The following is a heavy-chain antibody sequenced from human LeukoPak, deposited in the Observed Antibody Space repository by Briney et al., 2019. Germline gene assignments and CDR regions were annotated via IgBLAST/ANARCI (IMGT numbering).Heavy chain of an antibody. CDR1: GGSISSSNW. CDR2: IYHSGST. D-gene: IGHD3-9*01. CDR3: ASTPRLHYDILTGWSPSPYFDY. V-gene: IGHV4-4*02. J-gene: IGHJ4*02. Sequence: PSGTLSLTCAVSGGSISSSNWWSWVRQPPGKGLEWIGEIYHSGSTNYNPSLKSRVTISVDKSKNQFSLKLSSVTAADTAVYYCASTPRLHYDILTGWSPSPYFDYWGQGTLVTVSS.